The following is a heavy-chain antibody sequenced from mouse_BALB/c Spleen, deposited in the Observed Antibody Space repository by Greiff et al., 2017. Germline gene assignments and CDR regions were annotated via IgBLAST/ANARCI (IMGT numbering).Heavy chain of an antibody. CDR1: GYTFTDYW. Sequence: QVQLQQPGAELVMPGASVKMSCKASGYTFTDYWMHWVKQRPGQGLEWIGAIDTSDSYTSYNQKFKGKATLTVDESSSTAYMQLSSLTSEDSAVYYCAATVVAKGAMDYWGQGTSVTVSS. J-gene: IGHJ4*01. D-gene: IGHD1-1*01. CDR2: IDTSDSYT. CDR3: AATVVAKGAMDY. V-gene: IGHV1-69*01.